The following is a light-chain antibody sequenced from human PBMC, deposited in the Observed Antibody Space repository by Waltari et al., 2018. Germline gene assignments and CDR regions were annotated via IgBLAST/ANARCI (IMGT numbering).Light chain of an antibody. Sequence: SLGDRATINCKCSQSLLYSSSNENYLAWYQHKPGQPPKLLIYWASTRKTGVPDRFSGSGSGTDFILTISSLQAEDVAVYYCQQYYTTPLTFGGGTKVVI. J-gene: IGKJ4*01. CDR2: WAS. CDR3: QQYYTTPLT. CDR1: QSLLYSSSNENY. V-gene: IGKV4-1*01.